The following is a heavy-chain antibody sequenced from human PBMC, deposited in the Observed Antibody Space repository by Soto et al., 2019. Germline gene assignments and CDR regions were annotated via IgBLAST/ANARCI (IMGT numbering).Heavy chain of an antibody. Sequence: HPGGSLRLSCAASGFTFSSYSMNWVRQAPGKGLEWVSYISSSSSTIYYADSVKGRFTISRDNAKNSLYLQMNSLRDEDTAVYYCARDLYYGSGSYYDYWGQGTLVTVSS. J-gene: IGHJ4*02. CDR1: GFTFSSYS. V-gene: IGHV3-48*02. CDR2: ISSSSSTI. D-gene: IGHD3-10*01. CDR3: ARDLYYGSGSYYDY.